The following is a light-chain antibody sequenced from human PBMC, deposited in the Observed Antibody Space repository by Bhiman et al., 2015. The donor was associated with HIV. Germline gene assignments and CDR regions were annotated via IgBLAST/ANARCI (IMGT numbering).Light chain of an antibody. CDR3: CSYAGDYSYV. V-gene: IGLV2-11*01. CDR1: SSDVGIHNF. Sequence: QSALTQPRSVSGSPGQSVTISCTGTSSDVGIHNFVSWYQLHPGKAPKLMIFDVTERPSGVPDRFSGSKSGNTASLTISGLQAEDEADYFCCSYAGDYSYVFGTGTTVTVL. J-gene: IGLJ1*01. CDR2: DVT.